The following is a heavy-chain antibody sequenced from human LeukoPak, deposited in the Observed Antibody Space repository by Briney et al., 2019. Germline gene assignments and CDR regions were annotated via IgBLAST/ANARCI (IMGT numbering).Heavy chain of an antibody. Sequence: SETLSLTCTVSCGSISSYYWSWVRQPPGKGLEWIGYIYYSGSTNYNPSLKSRVTISVGTSKNQFSLKLSSVTAADTAVYYCASLAARRTFDYWGQGTLVTVSS. J-gene: IGHJ4*02. CDR2: IYYSGST. V-gene: IGHV4-59*01. CDR3: ASLAARRTFDY. CDR1: CGSISSYY. D-gene: IGHD6-6*01.